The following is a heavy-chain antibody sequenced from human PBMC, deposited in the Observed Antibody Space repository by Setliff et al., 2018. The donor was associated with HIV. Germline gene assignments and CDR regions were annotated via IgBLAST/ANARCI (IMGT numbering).Heavy chain of an antibody. V-gene: IGHV1-46*01. Sequence: ASVKVSCKASGYIFTSYYLQWVRQAPGQGFEWMGIINPRGGGTSYGQEFQGRFTMTSDTSASTVYLELTSLTSADTAMYYCVRLGGYTTTGGEVEVGATARWGFDHWGQGTMVTVSS. J-gene: IGHJ4*02. CDR2: INPRGGGT. CDR1: GYIFTSYY. D-gene: IGHD3-16*01. CDR3: VRLGGYTTTGGEVEVGATARWGFDH.